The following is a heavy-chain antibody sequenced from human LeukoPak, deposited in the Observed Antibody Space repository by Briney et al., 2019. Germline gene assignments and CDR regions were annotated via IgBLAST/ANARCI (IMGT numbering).Heavy chain of an antibody. CDR2: INHSGST. Sequence: SETLSLTCAVYGGSFSGYYWSWIRQPPGKGLEWIGEINHSGSTNYNPSLKSRVTISVDTSKNQFSLKLSSVTAADTAVYYCARSGGVSGWNDYWGQGTLVTVSS. V-gene: IGHV4-34*01. CDR1: GGSFSGYY. D-gene: IGHD6-19*01. CDR3: ARSGGVSGWNDY. J-gene: IGHJ4*02.